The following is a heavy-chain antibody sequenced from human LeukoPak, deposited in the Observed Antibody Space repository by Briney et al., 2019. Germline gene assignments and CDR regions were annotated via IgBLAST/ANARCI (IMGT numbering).Heavy chain of an antibody. J-gene: IGHJ5*02. CDR2: MYYSGST. D-gene: IGHD6-19*01. V-gene: IGHV4-39*01. CDR1: GGSISSGGYY. CDR3: VRQYSSGWPWFDP. Sequence: PSGTLSLTCTVSGGSISSGGYYWGWIRQPPGKGLEWIGSMYYSGSTDYNPSLKSPVTISADTSKNQLSLNLSSVTAADAAVYYCVRQYSSGWPWFDPWGQGTLVTVSS.